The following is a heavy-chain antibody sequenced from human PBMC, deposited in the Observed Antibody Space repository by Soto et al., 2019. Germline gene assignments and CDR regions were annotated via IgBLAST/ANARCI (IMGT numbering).Heavy chain of an antibody. V-gene: IGHV1-18*01. D-gene: IGHD5-18*01. J-gene: IGHJ4*02. CDR1: GYTFTSYG. CDR2: ISAYNGNT. CDR3: ARVTVDTAMVEVFDY. Sequence: QVQLVQSGAEVKKPGASVKVSCKASGYTFTSYGISWVRQAPGQGLEWMGWISAYNGNTNYAQKLQGRVTMTTDTSXXTAYMELRSLRSDDTAVYYCARVTVDTAMVEVFDYWGQGTLVTVSS.